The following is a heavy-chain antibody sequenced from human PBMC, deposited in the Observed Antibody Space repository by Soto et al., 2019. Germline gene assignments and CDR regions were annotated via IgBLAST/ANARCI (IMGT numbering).Heavy chain of an antibody. J-gene: IGHJ4*01. V-gene: IGHV3-53*01. CDR3: SSTMGKTEAPT. CDR2: IYSGGST. D-gene: IGHD7-27*01. Sequence: PWGSLRLSCAACGFTVSSNYMSVVRQAPGKGLEWVSVIYSGGSTYYAGSVKGRFPISRDNSKNTLYPKRISPTADDTPVYGGSSTMGKTEAPTWRQEPLVTTSS. CDR1: GFTVSSNY.